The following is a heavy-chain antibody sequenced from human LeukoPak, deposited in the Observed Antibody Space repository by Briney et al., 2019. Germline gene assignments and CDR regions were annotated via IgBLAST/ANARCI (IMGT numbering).Heavy chain of an antibody. CDR1: GYTFTDYY. Sequence: GASVKVSCKASGYTFTDYYMHWVRQAPGQGLEWMGWINPNTGGTDYAQKFQGRVTMTRDTSINTADMEVSRLRSDDTAVYYCARRRFGELQHLDYWGQGTLVTVSS. CDR3: ARRRFGELQHLDY. J-gene: IGHJ4*02. CDR2: INPNTGGT. D-gene: IGHD3-10*01. V-gene: IGHV1-2*02.